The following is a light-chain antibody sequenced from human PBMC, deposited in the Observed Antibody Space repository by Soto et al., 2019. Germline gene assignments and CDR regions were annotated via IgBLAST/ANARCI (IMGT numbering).Light chain of an antibody. Sequence: EIVLTQSPGTLSLSPGNRATLSCTASQRIGTNSLAWFQQKPDQAPTLLIYGASARVPGIPDRFSDSGSGTDFTLTISRLEPEDFAVYYCQQYAKIPLTFGGGTKVEIK. V-gene: IGKV3-20*01. CDR1: QRIGTNS. J-gene: IGKJ4*01. CDR2: GAS. CDR3: QQYAKIPLT.